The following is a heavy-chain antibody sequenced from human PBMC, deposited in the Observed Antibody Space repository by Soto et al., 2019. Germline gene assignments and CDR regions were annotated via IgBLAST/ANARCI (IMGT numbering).Heavy chain of an antibody. J-gene: IGHJ4*02. CDR3: ARDVWTGYDILTGYLDY. CDR1: GFTFSSYG. Sequence: GGSLRLSCAASGFTFSSYGMHWVRQAPGKGLEWVAVIWYDGSNKYYADSVKGRFTISRDNSKNTLYLQMNSLRAEDTAVYYCARDVWTGYDILTGYLDYWGQGTLVTVSS. D-gene: IGHD3-9*01. CDR2: IWYDGSNK. V-gene: IGHV3-33*01.